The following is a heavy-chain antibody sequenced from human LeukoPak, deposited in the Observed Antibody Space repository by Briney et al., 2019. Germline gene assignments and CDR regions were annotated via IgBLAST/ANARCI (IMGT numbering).Heavy chain of an antibody. CDR3: ARAVSIVVVPAAKSPGAFDI. CDR1: GGSVSSYY. J-gene: IGHJ3*02. CDR2: IYTSGST. D-gene: IGHD2-2*01. Sequence: SETLSLTCTVSGGSVSSYYWSWIRQPAGKGLVWIGRIYTSGSTNYNPSLKSRVTMSVDTSKNQFSLKLSSVTAADTAVYYCARAVSIVVVPAAKSPGAFDIWGQGTMVTLSS. V-gene: IGHV4-4*07.